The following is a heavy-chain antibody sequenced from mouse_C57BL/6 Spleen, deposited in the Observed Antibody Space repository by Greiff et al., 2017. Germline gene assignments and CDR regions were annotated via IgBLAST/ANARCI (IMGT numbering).Heavy chain of an antibody. D-gene: IGHD6-1*01. CDR2: IRLKSDNYAT. J-gene: IGHJ2*01. CDR3: TASYYFDY. CDR1: GFTFSNYW. Sequence: EVQLQESGGGLVQPGGSMKLSCVASGFTFSNYWMNWVRQSPEKGLEWVAQIRLKSDNYATHYAESVKGRFTISRDDSKSSVYLQMNNLRAEDTGIYYCTASYYFDYWGQGTTLTVSS. V-gene: IGHV6-3*01.